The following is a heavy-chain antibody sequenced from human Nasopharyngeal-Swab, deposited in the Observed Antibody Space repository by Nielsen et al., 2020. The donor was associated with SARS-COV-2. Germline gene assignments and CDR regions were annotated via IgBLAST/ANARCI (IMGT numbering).Heavy chain of an antibody. V-gene: IGHV3-13*01. D-gene: IGHD3-10*01. CDR1: GFTFSSYD. CDR2: IGTAGDT. J-gene: IGHJ4*02. Sequence: GESLKISCAASGFTFSSYDMHWVRQATGKGLEWVSAIGTAGDTYYPGSVKGRFTISRENAKNSLYLQMNSLRAGDTAVYYCAREEGYGSGSYSGYWGQGTLVTVSS. CDR3: AREEGYGSGSYSGY.